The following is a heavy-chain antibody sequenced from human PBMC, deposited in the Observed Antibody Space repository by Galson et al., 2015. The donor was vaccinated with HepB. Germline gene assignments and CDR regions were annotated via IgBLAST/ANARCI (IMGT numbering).Heavy chain of an antibody. Sequence: SLRLSCAASGFTFSSYGMHWVRQAPGKGLEWVAVISYDGSNKYYADSVKGRFTISRDNSKNTLYLQMNSLRAEDTAVYYCAKVRVGTGPRSAGFDYWGQGTLVTVSS. J-gene: IGHJ4*02. D-gene: IGHD3-22*01. V-gene: IGHV3-30*18. CDR2: ISYDGSNK. CDR3: AKVRVGTGPRSAGFDY. CDR1: GFTFSSYG.